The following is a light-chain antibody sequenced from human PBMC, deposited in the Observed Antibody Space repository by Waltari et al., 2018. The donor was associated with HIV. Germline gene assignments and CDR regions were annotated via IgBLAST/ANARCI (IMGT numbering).Light chain of an antibody. V-gene: IGKV3-20*01. CDR3: QQYGSSAYT. Sequence: EMVLTQSPGTLSLSPGERATLSCRASQSVSSSYLAWYQQKPGQAPRLLIYRASSRATGIPDRFSGSGSGTDFTLTISRLEPEDFAMYYCQQYGSSAYTFGQGTKLEIK. J-gene: IGKJ2*01. CDR1: QSVSSSY. CDR2: RAS.